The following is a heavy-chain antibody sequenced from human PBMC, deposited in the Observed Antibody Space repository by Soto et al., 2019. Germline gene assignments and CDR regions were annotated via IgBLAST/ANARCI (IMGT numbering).Heavy chain of an antibody. Sequence: GGSLRLSCTASGFTFGDYAMSWVRQAPWKGLEWVGFIRSKAYGGTTEYAASVKGRFTISRDDSKSIAYLQMNSLKTEDTAVYYCTRDRLRITIFGVVIYGMDVWGQGTSVTAAS. V-gene: IGHV3-49*04. D-gene: IGHD3-3*01. CDR2: IRSKAYGGTT. J-gene: IGHJ6*02. CDR3: TRDRLRITIFGVVIYGMDV. CDR1: GFTFGDYA.